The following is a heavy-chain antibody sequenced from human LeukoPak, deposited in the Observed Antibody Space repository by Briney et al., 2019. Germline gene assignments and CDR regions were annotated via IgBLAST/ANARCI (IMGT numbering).Heavy chain of an antibody. V-gene: IGHV4-34*01. CDR2: INHSGST. CDR1: GGSINSDY. CDR3: ARRGVGANSFFSQLALALDY. Sequence: SETLSLACSVSGGSINSDYWTWIRQPPGKGLEWIGEINHSGSTNYNPSLKSRVTISVDTSKNQFSLKLSSVTAADTAVYYCARRGVGANSFFSQLALALDYWGQGTLVTVSS. D-gene: IGHD1-26*01. J-gene: IGHJ4*02.